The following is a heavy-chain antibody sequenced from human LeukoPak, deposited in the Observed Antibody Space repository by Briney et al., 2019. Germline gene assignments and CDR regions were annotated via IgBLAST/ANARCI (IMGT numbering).Heavy chain of an antibody. CDR2: IYTSGTT. CDR3: ARDYVDTTMGQRFDP. Sequence: PSETLSLTCTVPGASISSYYWSWIRQPAGKGLEWLGRIYTSGTTNYNPSLRSRVTISVDKSKNQFSLKLSPVTAADTAVYYCARDYVDTTMGQRFDPWGHGTLVTVSS. D-gene: IGHD5-18*01. V-gene: IGHV4-4*07. J-gene: IGHJ5*02. CDR1: GASISSYY.